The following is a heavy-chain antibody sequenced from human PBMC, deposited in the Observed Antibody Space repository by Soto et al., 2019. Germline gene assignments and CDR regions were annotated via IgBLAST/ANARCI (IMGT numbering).Heavy chain of an antibody. CDR3: ARKNEEIVYCSSTSCYFGYYYYYYMDV. D-gene: IGHD2-2*01. CDR2: ISAYNGNT. CDR1: GYTFTSYG. Sequence: ASVKVSCKASGYTFTSYGTSWVRQAPGQGLEWMGWISAYNGNTNYAQKLQGRVTMTTDTSTSTAYMELRSLRSDDTAVYYCARKNEEIVYCSSTSCYFGYYYYYYMDVWGKGTTVTVSS. V-gene: IGHV1-18*01. J-gene: IGHJ6*03.